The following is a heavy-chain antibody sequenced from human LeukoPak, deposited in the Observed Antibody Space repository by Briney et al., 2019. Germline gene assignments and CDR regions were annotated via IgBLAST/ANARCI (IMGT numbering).Heavy chain of an antibody. J-gene: IGHJ5*02. D-gene: IGHD1-14*01. Sequence: GGSLRLSCAASGFTFSSYWMHWVRQAPGKGLVWVSRINSDGSSTSYADSVKGRFTISRDNAKNTLYLQMNSLRAEDTAVYYCFPYRPFTFRMRSRDNWFDPWGQGTLVTVSS. CDR2: INSDGSST. CDR1: GFTFSSYW. V-gene: IGHV3-74*01. CDR3: FPYRPFTFRMRSRDNWFDP.